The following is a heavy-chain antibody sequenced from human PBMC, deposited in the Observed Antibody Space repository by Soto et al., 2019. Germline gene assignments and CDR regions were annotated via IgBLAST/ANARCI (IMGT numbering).Heavy chain of an antibody. CDR1: GGSFSGYY. J-gene: IGHJ4*02. CDR3: ARGRIDDFWSGYYRGFDY. Sequence: PSETLSLTCAVDGGSFSGYYWSWIRQPPGKGLEWIGEINHSGSTNYNPSLKSRVTISVDTSKNQFSLKLSSVTAADTAVYYCARGRIDDFWSGYYRGFDYWGQGTLVTVS. V-gene: IGHV4-34*01. CDR2: INHSGST. D-gene: IGHD3-3*01.